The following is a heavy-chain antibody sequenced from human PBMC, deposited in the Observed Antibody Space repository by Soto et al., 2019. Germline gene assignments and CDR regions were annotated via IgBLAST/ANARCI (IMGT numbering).Heavy chain of an antibody. J-gene: IGHJ6*04. V-gene: IGHV3-11*01. CDR3: ARVSWREKYGMDV. CDR2: ITFSGNTV. CDR1: GCTFSDSY. Sequence: PGGSLRLSCAASGCTFSDSYMSWIRQAPGKGLEWISYITFSGNTVYYADSLKGRFTISRDNAKNSLYLQMNRLRAEDTAVYYCARVSWREKYGMDVWGKGTTVTVSS.